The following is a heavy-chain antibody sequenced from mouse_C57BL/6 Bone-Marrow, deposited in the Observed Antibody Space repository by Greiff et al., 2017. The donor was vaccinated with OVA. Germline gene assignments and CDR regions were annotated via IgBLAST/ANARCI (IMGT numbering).Heavy chain of an antibody. J-gene: IGHJ2*01. V-gene: IGHV1-82*01. Sequence: VQLQQSGPELVKPGASVKISCKASGYAFSSSWMNWVKQRPGKGLEWIGRIYPGDGATNYNGKFKGKATLTADKSSSTAFMQLSSLTTEDSAVYVGARHENAYYASYFDYWGQGTTLTVSS. D-gene: IGHD2-3*01. CDR1: GYAFSSSW. CDR3: ARHENAYYASYFDY. CDR2: IYPGDGAT.